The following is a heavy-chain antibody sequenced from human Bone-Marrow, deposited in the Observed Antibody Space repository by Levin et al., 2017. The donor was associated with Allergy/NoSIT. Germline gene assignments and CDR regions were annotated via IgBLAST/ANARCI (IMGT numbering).Heavy chain of an antibody. CDR2: INPNSGGT. V-gene: IGHV1-2*02. CDR3: ARDCGECSSTSCYPYYYYGMDV. D-gene: IGHD2-2*01. CDR1: GYTFTGYY. J-gene: IGHJ6*02. Sequence: ASVKVSCKASGYTFTGYYMHWVRQAPGQGLEWMGWINPNSGGTNYAQKFQGRVTMTRDTSISTAYMELSRLRSDDTAVYYCARDCGECSSTSCYPYYYYGMDVWGQGTTVTVSS.